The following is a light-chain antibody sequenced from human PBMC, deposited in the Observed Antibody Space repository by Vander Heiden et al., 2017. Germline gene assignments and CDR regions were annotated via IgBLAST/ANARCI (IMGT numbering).Light chain of an antibody. CDR2: SNN. CDR3: AAWDDSLMEV. CDR1: SSPTGSTT. J-gene: IGLJ1*01. Sequence: QSVLSHPPSASGPPGQRVTLSCSGSSSPTGSTTVNWYQQLQGTAPNLLFYSNNQRPSGVPGRFSGTKSGTSASLAIRGLQAEDEADYYWAAWDDSLMEVFGAGTKVTVL. V-gene: IGLV1-44*01.